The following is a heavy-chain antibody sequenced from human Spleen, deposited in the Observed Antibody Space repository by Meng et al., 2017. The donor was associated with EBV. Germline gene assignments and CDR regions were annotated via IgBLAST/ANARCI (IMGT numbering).Heavy chain of an antibody. D-gene: IGHD5-12*01. CDR3: ARGGDSDYEHAY. Sequence: QVQLQEAGPGLLKPSQTLSPTCAVSGGSISSGGYYWSWIRQPPGKGLEWIGYIYYSGSTYYNPSLKSRVTISVDMSKNQFSLKLSSVTAADTAVYYCARGGDSDYEHAYWGQGTLVTVSS. CDR2: IYYSGST. J-gene: IGHJ4*02. CDR1: GGSISSGGYY. V-gene: IGHV4-30-4*01.